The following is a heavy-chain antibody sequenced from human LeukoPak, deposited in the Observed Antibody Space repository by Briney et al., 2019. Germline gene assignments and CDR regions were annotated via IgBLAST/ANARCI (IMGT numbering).Heavy chain of an antibody. Sequence: GGSLRLSCAASGFTFSDYYMSWIRQAPGKGLEWVSYISSSGSTIYYADSVKGRFTISRDNAKNSLYLQMNSLRAEDTAVYYCAGVEMATTTIDYWGQGTLVTVSS. D-gene: IGHD5-24*01. J-gene: IGHJ4*02. CDR1: GFTFSDYY. V-gene: IGHV3-11*01. CDR3: AGVEMATTTIDY. CDR2: ISSSGSTI.